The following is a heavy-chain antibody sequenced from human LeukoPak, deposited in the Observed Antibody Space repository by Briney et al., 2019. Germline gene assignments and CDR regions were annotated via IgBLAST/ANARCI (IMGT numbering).Heavy chain of an antibody. CDR2: ISYDGSNK. Sequence: GRSLRLSCAASEFTFSSYAMHWVRQAPGKGLEWVAVISYDGSNKYYADSVKGRFTISRDNSKNTLYRQMNSLRAEDTAVYYCARDPHTIFGVATPDAFDIWGQGTMVTVSS. CDR1: EFTFSSYA. CDR3: ARDPHTIFGVATPDAFDI. J-gene: IGHJ3*02. V-gene: IGHV3-30-3*01. D-gene: IGHD3-3*01.